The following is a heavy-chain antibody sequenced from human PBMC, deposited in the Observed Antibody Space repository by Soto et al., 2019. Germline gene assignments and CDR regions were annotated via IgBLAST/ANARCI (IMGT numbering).Heavy chain of an antibody. Sequence: QVQLVQSGAEVKKPGASVKLPCEASGYTFTNSFIHWVRQAPGQGLEWMGMIKPSGGDTVYAQKFRGRFTVTRDTSTSTVYMELSSLTSKDTAVYFCARVLRGAAMVGDWGQGTRVTVSS. V-gene: IGHV1-46*03. CDR2: IKPSGGDT. D-gene: IGHD5-18*01. CDR3: ARVLRGAAMVGD. CDR1: GYTFTNSF. J-gene: IGHJ4*02.